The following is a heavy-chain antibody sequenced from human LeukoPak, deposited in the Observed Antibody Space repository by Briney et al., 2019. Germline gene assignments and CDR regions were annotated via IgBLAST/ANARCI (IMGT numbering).Heavy chain of an antibody. CDR2: IKQDGSEK. CDR1: GFTFSSYA. J-gene: IGHJ4*02. Sequence: GGSLRLSCAASGFTFSSYAMSWVRQAPGKGLEWVANIKQDGSEKYYVDSVKGRFTISRDNAKNSLYLQMNSLRAEGTAVYYCARDHPRNYYDSSGYTDYWGQGTLVTVSS. CDR3: ARDHPRNYYDSSGYTDY. V-gene: IGHV3-7*01. D-gene: IGHD3-22*01.